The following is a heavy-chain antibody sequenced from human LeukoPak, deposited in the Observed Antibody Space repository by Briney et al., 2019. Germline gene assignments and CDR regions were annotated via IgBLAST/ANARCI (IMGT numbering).Heavy chain of an antibody. J-gene: IGHJ4*02. CDR3: AREHNYAFDN. CDR2: IGIDSGNT. D-gene: IGHD1-1*01. V-gene: IGHV3-48*01. Sequence: GGSLRLSCTASGFSFIEYSMNWVRQVPGKGLEWISYIGIDSGNTKYADSVRGRFTISADKAKNSLYLQMNSLRVEDTAVYYCAREHNYAFDNWGQGTLVSVAS. CDR1: GFSFIEYS.